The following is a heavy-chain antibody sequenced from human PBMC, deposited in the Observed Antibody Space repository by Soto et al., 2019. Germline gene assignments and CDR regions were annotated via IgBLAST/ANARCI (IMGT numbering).Heavy chain of an antibody. CDR3: VRESAASGPNWFET. V-gene: IGHV4-4*07. Sequence: PSETLSLTCTVSGGSISSYYWSWIRQPAGKGLEWIGRIYTSGSTNYNPSLKSRVTISVDRSKNQLSLKLNSVTAADTAIYYCVRESAASGPNWFETWGPGTLVTVSS. D-gene: IGHD6-13*01. J-gene: IGHJ5*02. CDR2: IYTSGST. CDR1: GGSISSYY.